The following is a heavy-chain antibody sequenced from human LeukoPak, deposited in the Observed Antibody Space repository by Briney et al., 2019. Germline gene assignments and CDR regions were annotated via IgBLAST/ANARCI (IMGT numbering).Heavy chain of an antibody. CDR3: ARDHGDDAFDI. V-gene: IGHV1-2*02. CDR2: INSNRGGT. Sequence: SSVKVSCKASGYTFTNYYIHWVRQAPGQGLEWMGWINSNRGGTNYAQKFQGRVTMTRDTSISTAYMELRSVRSDDTAVYYCARDHGDDAFDIWGPGTMVTVSS. CDR1: GYTFTNYY. J-gene: IGHJ3*02. D-gene: IGHD3-3*01.